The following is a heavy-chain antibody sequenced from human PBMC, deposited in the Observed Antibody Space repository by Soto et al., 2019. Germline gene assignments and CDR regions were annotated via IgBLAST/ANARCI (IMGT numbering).Heavy chain of an antibody. V-gene: IGHV3-30*03. CDR3: ARVPYYYDNTGQYGSSNAFDI. J-gene: IGHJ3*02. CDR1: GFTFSSFW. D-gene: IGHD3-22*01. Sequence: GGSLRLSCVASGFTFSSFWMSWARQAPGKGLEWVANITYHGNDKYYADSVKGRFTVSRDNSNNILYLQMRSLRSDDTAVYYCARVPYYYDNTGQYGSSNAFDIWGQGTMVTVSS. CDR2: ITYHGNDK.